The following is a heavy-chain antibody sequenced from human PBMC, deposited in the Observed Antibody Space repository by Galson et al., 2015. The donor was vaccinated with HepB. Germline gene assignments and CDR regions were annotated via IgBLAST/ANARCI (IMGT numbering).Heavy chain of an antibody. V-gene: IGHV3-23*01. CDR3: ATDRPNVGRQWLIQGGASDC. CDR1: GFAFSTFA. CDR2: ISASGGST. J-gene: IGHJ4*02. D-gene: IGHD6-19*01. Sequence: SLRLSCAASGFAFSTFALTWVRQAPGKGLEWVSGISASGGSTWYADSVKGRFTISRDNSKNTVYVEMYSLRAEDTAVYYCATDRPNVGRQWLIQGGASDCWGQGTLVTVSS.